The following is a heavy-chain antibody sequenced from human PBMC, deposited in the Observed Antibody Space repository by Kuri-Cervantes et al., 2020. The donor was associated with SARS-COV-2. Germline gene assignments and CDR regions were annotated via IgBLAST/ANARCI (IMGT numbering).Heavy chain of an antibody. D-gene: IGHD1-1*01. Sequence: ASVKVSCKASGYTFITSDINWVRQATGQGLEWMGWINPDTGNAGYAQKFQGRVTVTRDTSTSTAFMELSNLRSDDTAVYYCARDSGDWNPDGLDIWGQGTMVTVSS. CDR3: ARDSGDWNPDGLDI. J-gene: IGHJ3*02. V-gene: IGHV1-8*02. CDR1: GYTFITSD. CDR2: INPDTGNA.